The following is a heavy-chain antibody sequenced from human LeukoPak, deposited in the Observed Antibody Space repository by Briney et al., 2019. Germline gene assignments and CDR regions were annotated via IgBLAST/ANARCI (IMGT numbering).Heavy chain of an antibody. CDR3: ARRAPGDY. V-gene: IGHV4-34*01. J-gene: IGHJ4*02. CDR1: GGSFSGYY. D-gene: IGHD3-10*01. CDR2: INHSGST. Sequence: SETLSLTCAVYGGSFSGYYWSWIRQPPGKGLEWIGEINHSGSTNYNPSLKSRVTISVDTSKNQFSLKLSSVTAADTAVYYCARRAPGDYWGQGTLVTVSS.